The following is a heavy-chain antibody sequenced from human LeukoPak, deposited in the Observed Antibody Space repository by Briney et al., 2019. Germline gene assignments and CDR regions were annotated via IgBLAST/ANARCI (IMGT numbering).Heavy chain of an antibody. CDR2: IKSKTDGGTR. J-gene: IGHJ6*03. V-gene: IGHV3-15*01. CDR3: TTDGFLQIGGKPHYVDV. CDR1: GFTFNNAW. Sequence: GGSLRLSCVASGFTFNNAWMTWVRQAPGKGLEWVGRIKSKTDGGTRDYAAPVKGRFTISRDDSKKTLYLQMNSLRREDTAVYYCTTDGFLQIGGKPHYVDVWGKGTTVIVSS. D-gene: IGHD2/OR15-2a*01.